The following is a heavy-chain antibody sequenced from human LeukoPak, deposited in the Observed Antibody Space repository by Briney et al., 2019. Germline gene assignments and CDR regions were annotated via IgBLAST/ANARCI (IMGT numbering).Heavy chain of an antibody. CDR2: ISSSSSYI. Sequence: GGSLRLSCAASGFTFSSYSMNWVRQAPGKGLEWVSSISSSSSYIYYADSVKGRFTISRDNAKNTLYLQMNSLRAEDTAVYYCAKPGDTSSATYYYYGMDVWGQGTTVTVSS. CDR1: GFTFSSYS. V-gene: IGHV3-21*04. D-gene: IGHD2-2*01. CDR3: AKPGDTSSATYYYYGMDV. J-gene: IGHJ6*02.